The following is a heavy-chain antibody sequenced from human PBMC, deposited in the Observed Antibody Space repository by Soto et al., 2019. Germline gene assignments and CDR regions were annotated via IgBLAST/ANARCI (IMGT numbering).Heavy chain of an antibody. Sequence: EVQLVESGGGLVKPGGSLRLSCTASGFIFRTYGMTWVRQAPGKGLEWVSSIYSSGTFIYYADSVKGRFTISRDDAKNSLFLQMNSLRALDTAVYYCESAIGRGIIRDWGQGTLVTVSS. CDR3: ESAIGRGIIRD. J-gene: IGHJ4*02. V-gene: IGHV3-21*01. CDR1: GFIFRTYG. D-gene: IGHD3-10*01. CDR2: IYSSGTFI.